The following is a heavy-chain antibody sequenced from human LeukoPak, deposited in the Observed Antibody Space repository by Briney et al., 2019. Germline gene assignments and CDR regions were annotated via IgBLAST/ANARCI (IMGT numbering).Heavy chain of an antibody. D-gene: IGHD5/OR15-5a*01. J-gene: IGHJ6*02. CDR1: GFTFSDYY. Sequence: GGSLRLSCAASGFTFSDYYMSWIRQAPGKGLEWVSYISSSGSTIYYADSVKGRFTISRDNAKNSLYLQMNSLRGEDTAVYYCARDVSDYSYYGMDVWGQGTTVTVSS. CDR2: ISSSGSTI. V-gene: IGHV3-11*01. CDR3: ARDVSDYSYYGMDV.